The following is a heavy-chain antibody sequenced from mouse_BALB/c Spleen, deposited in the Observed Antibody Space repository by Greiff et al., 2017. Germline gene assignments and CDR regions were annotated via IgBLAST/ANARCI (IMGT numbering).Heavy chain of an antibody. D-gene: IGHD2-4*01. CDR2: IYPGDGDT. J-gene: IGHJ3*01. CDR1: GYAFSSSW. CDR3: ARWPMITTGAWFAY. V-gene: IGHV1-82*01. Sequence: QVQLQQSGPELVKPGASVKISCKASGYAFSSSWMNWVKQRPGQGLEWIGRIYPGDGDTNYNGKFKGKATLTADKSSSTAYMQLSSLTSVDSAVYFCARWPMITTGAWFAYWGQGTLVTVSA.